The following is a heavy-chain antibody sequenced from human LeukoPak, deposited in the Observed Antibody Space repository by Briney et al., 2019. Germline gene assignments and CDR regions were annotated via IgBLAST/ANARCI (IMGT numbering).Heavy chain of an antibody. CDR3: ARHVGFTDYGDYPSNGYYFDY. Sequence: PSETLSLTCTVSGGSISSGGYYWSWIRQHPGKGLEWIGYIYYSGSTYYNPSLKSRVTISVDTSKNQFSLKLSSVTAADTAVYYCARHVGFTDYGDYPSNGYYFDYWGQGTLVTVSS. J-gene: IGHJ4*02. D-gene: IGHD4-17*01. CDR2: IYYSGST. CDR1: GGSISSGGYY. V-gene: IGHV4-39*01.